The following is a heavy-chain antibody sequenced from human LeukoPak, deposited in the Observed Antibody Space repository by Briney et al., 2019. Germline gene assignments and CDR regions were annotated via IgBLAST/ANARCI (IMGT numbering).Heavy chain of an antibody. V-gene: IGHV1-69*13. CDR2: IIPIFGTA. Sequence: ASVKVSCKASGGTFSSYAISWVRQAPGQGLEWMGGIIPIFGTANYAQKFQGRVTITADESTSTAYMELSSLRSEDTAVYYCARGRGSTIRFDYWGQGTLVTVSS. J-gene: IGHJ4*02. D-gene: IGHD3-10*01. CDR1: GGTFSSYA. CDR3: ARGRGSTIRFDY.